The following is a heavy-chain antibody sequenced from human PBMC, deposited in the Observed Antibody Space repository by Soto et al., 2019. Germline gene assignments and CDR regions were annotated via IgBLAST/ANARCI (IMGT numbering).Heavy chain of an antibody. Sequence: GGSLRLSCAASGFTFSSYAMSWVRQAPGKGLEWVAAITYDGGSTYYADSVKGRFTISRDNSKNTLSLQMNSLGAEDTAVYSCAKDGVEYLDYYYGMDVWGQGTTVTVSS. D-gene: IGHD2-2*01. V-gene: IGHV3-23*01. CDR3: AKDGVEYLDYYYGMDV. CDR1: GFTFSSYA. J-gene: IGHJ6*02. CDR2: ITYDGGST.